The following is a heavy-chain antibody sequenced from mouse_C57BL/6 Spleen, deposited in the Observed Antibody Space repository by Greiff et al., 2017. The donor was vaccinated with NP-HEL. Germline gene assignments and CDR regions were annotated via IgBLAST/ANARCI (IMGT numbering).Heavy chain of an antibody. CDR1: GYTFTDYE. Sequence: QVQLKQSGAELVRPGASVTLSCKASGYTFTDYEMHWVKQTPVHGLEWIGAIDPETGGTAYNQKFKGKAILTADKSSSTAYMELRSLTSEDSAVYYCTRSGLGRRYFDVWGTGTTVTVSS. V-gene: IGHV1-15*01. CDR2: IDPETGGT. D-gene: IGHD4-1*01. CDR3: TRSGLGRRYFDV. J-gene: IGHJ1*03.